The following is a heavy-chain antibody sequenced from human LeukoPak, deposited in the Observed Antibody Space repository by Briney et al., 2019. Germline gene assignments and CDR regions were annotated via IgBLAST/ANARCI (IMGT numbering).Heavy chain of an antibody. Sequence: GGSLRLSCAASGFTFSSYAMSWVRQAPGKGLEWVSAISGSGGSTYYADSVKGRFTISRDNSKNTLYLQMNSLRAEDTAVYYCAKDHFESSGYHLFDYWGQGTLVTVSS. J-gene: IGHJ4*02. CDR3: AKDHFESSGYHLFDY. D-gene: IGHD3-22*01. CDR1: GFTFSSYA. V-gene: IGHV3-23*01. CDR2: ISGSGGST.